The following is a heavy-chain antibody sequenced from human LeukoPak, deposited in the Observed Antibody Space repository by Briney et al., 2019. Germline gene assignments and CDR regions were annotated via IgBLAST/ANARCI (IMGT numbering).Heavy chain of an antibody. V-gene: IGHV4-39*07. D-gene: IGHD5-12*01. J-gene: IGHJ3*01. CDR2: IYESIYHNGGST. CDR1: GGSISSSSFY. Sequence: SETLSLTCTVSGGSISSSSFYWGWIRQPPGKGLEWIGSIYESIYHNGGSTYYNPSLKSRVTISVDMSRNQFSLKLNSLTAADTAAYYCARQVATKGEWAFDVWGQGTMVTVSS. CDR3: ARQVATKGEWAFDV.